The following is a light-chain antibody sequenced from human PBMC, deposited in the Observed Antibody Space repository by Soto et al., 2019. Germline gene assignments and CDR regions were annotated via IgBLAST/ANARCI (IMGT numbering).Light chain of an antibody. CDR1: SSDVGGYYY. CDR2: DVT. V-gene: IGLV2-11*01. Sequence: QSALTQPRSVSGSPGQSVTISCTGTSSDVGGYYYVSWYQQHPGKAPKLMIYDVTKRPSGVPDRFSGSKSGNTASLTISGLQAEDEADYYCCSYAGRHTFVCGTGTKVTVL. CDR3: CSYAGRHTFV. J-gene: IGLJ1*01.